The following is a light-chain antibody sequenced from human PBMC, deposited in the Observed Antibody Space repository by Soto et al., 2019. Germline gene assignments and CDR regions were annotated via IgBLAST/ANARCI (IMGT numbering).Light chain of an antibody. CDR3: MEALQTPLT. CDR1: QSLHSSGFKY. CDR2: LGS. V-gene: IGKV2-28*01. Sequence: DIVMTQSPLSLPVTPGEPASISCRSSQSLHSSGFKYLDWYLQKPGQSPQILIDLGSNRASGVPDKFSGSRSGTYFTLKISRVEAYDVWVYYCMEALQTPLTLGQGTKLQIK. J-gene: IGKJ2*01.